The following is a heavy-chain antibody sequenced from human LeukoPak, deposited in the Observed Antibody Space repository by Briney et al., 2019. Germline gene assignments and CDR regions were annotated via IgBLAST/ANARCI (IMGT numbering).Heavy chain of an antibody. D-gene: IGHD5-18*01. Sequence: PSGGSLRLSCAASGFTFSSYEMNWVRQAPGKGLEWVSYISSSGSTIYYADSVKGRFTISRDNAKNSLYLQMNSLRAEDTAVYYCARGGYSYGLFDYWGQGTLVTVSS. J-gene: IGHJ4*02. CDR1: GFTFSSYE. V-gene: IGHV3-48*03. CDR2: ISSSGSTI. CDR3: ARGGYSYGLFDY.